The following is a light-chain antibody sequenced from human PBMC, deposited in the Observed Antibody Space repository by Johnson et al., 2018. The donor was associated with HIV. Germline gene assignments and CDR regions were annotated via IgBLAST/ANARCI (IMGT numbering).Light chain of an antibody. V-gene: IGLV1-51*01. CDR1: SSNIGNNY. CDR3: GTWDSSLSAYV. CDR2: DND. Sequence: QSVLTQPPSVSAAPGQKVTVSCSGSSSNIGNNYISWYQQVPGTAPKLLIYDNDKRPLGIPDRFSGSKSGTSATLGITGLQTGDEADYYCGTWDSSLSAYVFGTGTKVTVI. J-gene: IGLJ1*01.